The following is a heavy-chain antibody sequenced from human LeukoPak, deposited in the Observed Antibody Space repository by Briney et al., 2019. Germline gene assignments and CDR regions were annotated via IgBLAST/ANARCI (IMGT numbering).Heavy chain of an antibody. D-gene: IGHD3-10*02. CDR1: GFIVNTNY. CDR3: AELGITMIGGV. J-gene: IGHJ6*04. CDR2: IYADGNT. V-gene: IGHV3-53*01. Sequence: PGGSLRLSCAASGFIVNTNYMTWVRQAPGGGLEWVSFIYADGNTYYADSVKGRFTISRDISKNAVYLQMNSLRAEDTAVYHCAELGITMIGGVWGKGTTVTISS.